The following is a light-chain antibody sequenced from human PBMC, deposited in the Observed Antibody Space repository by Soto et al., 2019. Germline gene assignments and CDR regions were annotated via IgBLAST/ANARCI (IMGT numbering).Light chain of an antibody. CDR2: SNN. Sequence: QSVLTQPPSASGTPGQRVTISCSGSGSNIGSNTVNWYQHLPGTAPKLLIYSNNQRPSGVPDRFSGSKSGTSASLAISGLQSDDEAYYYCSAWDDSLSGPVFGGGTQLTVL. CDR3: SAWDDSLSGPV. CDR1: GSNIGSNT. V-gene: IGLV1-44*01. J-gene: IGLJ7*01.